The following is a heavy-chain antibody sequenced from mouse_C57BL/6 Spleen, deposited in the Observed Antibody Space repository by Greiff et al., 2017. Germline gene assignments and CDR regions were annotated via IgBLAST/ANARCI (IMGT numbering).Heavy chain of an antibody. Sequence: QVQLQQPGAELVKPGASVKLSCKASGYNFTSYWMHWVKQRPGQGLEWIGMIHPNSGSTNYNEKLKSKATLTVDKSTSTAYMQLSSLTSEDSAVYYCARYEGDPWFAYWGQGTLVTVSA. D-gene: IGHD2-3*01. J-gene: IGHJ3*01. CDR2: IHPNSGST. CDR3: ARYEGDPWFAY. CDR1: GYNFTSYW. V-gene: IGHV1-64*01.